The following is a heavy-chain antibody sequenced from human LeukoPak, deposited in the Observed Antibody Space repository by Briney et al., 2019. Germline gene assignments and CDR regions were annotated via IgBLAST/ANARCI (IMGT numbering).Heavy chain of an antibody. CDR2: IRYDGSNK. J-gene: IGHJ4*02. CDR1: GFTFSSYG. CDR3: AKFYGSGSYGTFDY. Sequence: GGSLRLSCAASGFTFSSYGMHWVRQAPGKGLDWVAFIRYDGSNKYYADSVKGRFTISRDDSKNTLYLQMSSLRAEDTAVYYCAKFYGSGSYGTFDYWGQGTLVTVSS. V-gene: IGHV3-30*02. D-gene: IGHD3-10*01.